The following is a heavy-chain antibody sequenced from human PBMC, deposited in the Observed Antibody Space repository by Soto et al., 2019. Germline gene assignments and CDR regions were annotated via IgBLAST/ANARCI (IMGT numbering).Heavy chain of an antibody. CDR3: ATGYCSGGSCYSWLGYYYYYMDV. CDR2: MNPNSGNT. J-gene: IGHJ6*03. D-gene: IGHD2-15*01. CDR1: GYTFTSYD. Sequence: QVQLVQSGAEVKKPAASVKVSCKASGYTFTSYDINWVRQATGQGLQWMGWMNPNSGNTGYAQKFQGRVTMTRNTSISTAYMELSSLRSEDTAVYYCATGYCSGGSCYSWLGYYYYYMDVWGKVTTVTVSS. V-gene: IGHV1-8*01.